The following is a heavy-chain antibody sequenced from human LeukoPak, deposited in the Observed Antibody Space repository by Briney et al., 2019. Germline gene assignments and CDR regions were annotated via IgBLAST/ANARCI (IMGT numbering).Heavy chain of an antibody. CDR1: GYTFTGYY. Sequence: ASVNVSCTASGYTFTGYYMHWVRQAPGQGLEWMGWINPNSGGTNYAQKFQGRVTMTRDTSISTAYMELSRLRSDDTAVYYCARDDSSGFLIDYWGQGTLVTVSS. CDR3: ARDDSSGFLIDY. V-gene: IGHV1-2*02. J-gene: IGHJ4*02. D-gene: IGHD3-22*01. CDR2: INPNSGGT.